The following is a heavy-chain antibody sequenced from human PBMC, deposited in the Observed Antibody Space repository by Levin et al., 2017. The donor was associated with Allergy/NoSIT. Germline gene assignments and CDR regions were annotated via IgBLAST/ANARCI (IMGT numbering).Heavy chain of an antibody. Sequence: SQTLSLTCTVSGGSISSSDYYWGWIRQPPGKGLEWIGSVYYSGSTYYNPSLKSRVTIFVDTSKNQFSLKLSSVTAADTAVYYCARQRYDYGSGTESYFDYWGQGTLVTVSS. J-gene: IGHJ4*02. V-gene: IGHV4-39*01. CDR2: VYYSGST. D-gene: IGHD3-10*01. CDR3: ARQRYDYGSGTESYFDY. CDR1: GGSISSSDYY.